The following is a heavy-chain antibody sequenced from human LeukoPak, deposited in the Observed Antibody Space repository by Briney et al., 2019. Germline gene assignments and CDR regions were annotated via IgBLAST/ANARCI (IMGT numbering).Heavy chain of an antibody. CDR3: AKETYSDILTGPFDY. D-gene: IGHD3-9*01. CDR1: GFTFDDYA. J-gene: IGHJ4*02. V-gene: IGHV3-9*01. CDR2: ISWNRGSI. Sequence: GRSLRLSCAAPGFTFDDYAMHWVRQAPGKGLEWVSGISWNRGSIGYADSVKGRFTISRDNAKNSLYLQMNSLRAEDTALYYCAKETYSDILTGPFDYWGQGSLVTVSS.